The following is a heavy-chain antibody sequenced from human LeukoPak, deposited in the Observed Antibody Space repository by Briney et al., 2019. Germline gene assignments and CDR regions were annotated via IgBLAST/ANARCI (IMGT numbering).Heavy chain of an antibody. Sequence: GGSLILSCAASGFSLSSHSMNWVRQAPGKGLEWVSAISGSGGSTYYADSVKGRFTISRDNSKNTLFLQMNSLRAEDTAVYYCAKRRGLELLYYYYMDVWGKGTTVTVSS. CDR1: GFSLSSHS. CDR2: ISGSGGST. CDR3: AKRRGLELLYYYYMDV. J-gene: IGHJ6*03. D-gene: IGHD1-7*01. V-gene: IGHV3-23*01.